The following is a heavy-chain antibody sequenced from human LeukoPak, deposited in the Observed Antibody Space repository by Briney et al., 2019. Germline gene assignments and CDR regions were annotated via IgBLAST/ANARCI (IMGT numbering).Heavy chain of an antibody. Sequence: ASVKVSCKASGYTFTSYGISWVRQAPGQGLEWMGWISAYNGNTNYAQKFQGRVTMTRDMSTSTVYMELSSLRSEDTAAYYCARDKVYRGYSYGPGYSSSFDAFDIWGQGTMVTVSS. V-gene: IGHV1-18*01. CDR2: ISAYNGNT. D-gene: IGHD5-18*01. CDR1: GYTFTSYG. J-gene: IGHJ3*02. CDR3: ARDKVYRGYSYGPGYSSSFDAFDI.